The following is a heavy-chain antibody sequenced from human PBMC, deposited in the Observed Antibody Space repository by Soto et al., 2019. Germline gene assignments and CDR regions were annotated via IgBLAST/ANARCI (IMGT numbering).Heavy chain of an antibody. J-gene: IGHJ4*02. D-gene: IGHD3-3*01. CDR1: GFPCSSYA. CDR3: ARRTWRGRADY. CDR2: IGGSGGDT. Sequence: GGSLRLSCAASGFPCSSYAMSWVRQAPGKGLEWVSAIGGSGGDTFYADSVKGRFTVSRDNAENTLSLQLNSLRVEDTAIYYCARRTWRGRADYWGQGILVTVSS. V-gene: IGHV3-23*01.